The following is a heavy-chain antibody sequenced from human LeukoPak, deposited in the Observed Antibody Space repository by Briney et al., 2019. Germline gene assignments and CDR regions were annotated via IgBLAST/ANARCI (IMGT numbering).Heavy chain of an antibody. D-gene: IGHD4-23*01. CDR3: ARGGKIYYYYGMDV. J-gene: IGHJ6*02. Sequence: GSLRLSCAASGFTVISNYMSWVRQAPGKGLEWVSVIYSGGSTYYADSVKGRFTISRDNSKNTLYLQMNSLRAEDTAVYYCARGGKIYYYYGMDVWGQGTTVTVSS. V-gene: IGHV3-66*02. CDR1: GFTVISNY. CDR2: IYSGGST.